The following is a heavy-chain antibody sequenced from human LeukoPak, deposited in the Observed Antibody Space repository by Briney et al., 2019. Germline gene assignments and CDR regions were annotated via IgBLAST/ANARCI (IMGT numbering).Heavy chain of an antibody. CDR2: ISYSGST. D-gene: IGHD2-2*01. CDR1: GGSISSYY. J-gene: IGHJ4*02. Sequence: SETLSLTCTVSGGSISSYYWSWIRQPPGKGLEWIGFISYSGSTNYNPSLKSRVTISVDTSKNQFSLKLSSVTAADTAVYYCARAGQGYCSSASCFLSLDYWGQGTLVTVSS. CDR3: ARAGQGYCSSASCFLSLDY. V-gene: IGHV4-59*01.